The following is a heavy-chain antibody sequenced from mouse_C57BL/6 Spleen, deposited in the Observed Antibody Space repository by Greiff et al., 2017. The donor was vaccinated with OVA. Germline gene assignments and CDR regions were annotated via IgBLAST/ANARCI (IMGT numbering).Heavy chain of an antibody. Sequence: EVHLVESGGGLVKPGGSLKLSCAASGFTFSDYGMHWDRQAPETGLAWVAYISSGSSTIYYADTVKGRFNIYRDNAKKPLIHNMTSLRSEDTAMYYCSRPRYYYAMDYGGKGTSVTVSS. CDR1: GFTFSDYG. CDR3: SRPRYYYAMDY. CDR2: ISSGSSTI. V-gene: IGHV5-17*01. J-gene: IGHJ4*01.